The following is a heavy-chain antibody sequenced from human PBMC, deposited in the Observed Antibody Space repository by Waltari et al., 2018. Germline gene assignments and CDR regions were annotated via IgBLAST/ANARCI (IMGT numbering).Heavy chain of an antibody. CDR2: IYHSGST. J-gene: IGHJ4*02. D-gene: IGHD6-19*01. CDR3: ARVRSENRYSSGWAIFDY. CDR1: GYSISSGYY. Sequence: QVQLQESGPGLVKPSETLSLTCAVSGYSISSGYYWGWIRQPPGKGLEWIGSIYHSGSTDYNPSLKSRVTISVDTSKNQFSLKLSSVTAADTAVYYCARVRSENRYSSGWAIFDYWGQGTLVTVSS. V-gene: IGHV4-38-2*01.